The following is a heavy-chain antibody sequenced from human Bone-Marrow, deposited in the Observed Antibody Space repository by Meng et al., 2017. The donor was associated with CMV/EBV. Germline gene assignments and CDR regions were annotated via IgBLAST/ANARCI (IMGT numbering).Heavy chain of an antibody. J-gene: IGHJ4*02. CDR1: GFTFSSYT. Sequence: GESLKISCAASGFTFSSYTMNWVRQAPGKGLEWVSVIQSGSWRTYYADSVKGRFTISRDNSQNTLYLQMNSLRAEDTAIYYCAKDYIVRGGLFDYWGQGTLVTVYS. CDR2: IQSGSWRT. CDR3: AKDYIVRGGLFDY. D-gene: IGHD2-8*01. V-gene: IGHV3-23*03.